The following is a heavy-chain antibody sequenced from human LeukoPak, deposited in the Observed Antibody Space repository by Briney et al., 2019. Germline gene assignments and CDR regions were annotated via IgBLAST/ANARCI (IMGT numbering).Heavy chain of an antibody. D-gene: IGHD3-10*01. CDR1: GFTFSSYW. V-gene: IGHV3-7*01. J-gene: IGHJ6*02. CDR2: IKQDGSEK. CDR3: ARECITMVRGVIESCYGMDV. Sequence: ETGGSLRLSCAASGFTFSSYWMSWVRQAPGKGLEWVANIKQDGSEKYYVDSVKGRFTISRDNAKNSLYLQMNSLRAEDTAVYYCARECITMVRGVIESCYGMDVWGQGTTVTVSS.